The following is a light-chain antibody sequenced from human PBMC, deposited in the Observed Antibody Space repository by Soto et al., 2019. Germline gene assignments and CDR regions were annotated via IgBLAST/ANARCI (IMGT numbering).Light chain of an antibody. V-gene: IGKV1-33*01. CDR1: QDISNY. Sequence: DIQMTQSPSSLSASVGDRVTITRQASQDISNYLNWYQQKPGKAPKLLIYDASNLERGVPSRFSGSGSGTDFTVTISSLQPEEIATYYCQQYYNIPMTFGRGTKVVIK. CDR2: DAS. J-gene: IGKJ1*01. CDR3: QQYYNIPMT.